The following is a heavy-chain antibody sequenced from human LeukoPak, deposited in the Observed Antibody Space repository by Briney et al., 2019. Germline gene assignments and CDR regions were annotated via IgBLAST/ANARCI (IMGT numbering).Heavy chain of an antibody. CDR2: INPNSGGT. Sequence: ASVKVSCKASGYTFTGCYMHWVRQAPGQGLEWMGRINPNSGGTNFAQNFQGRVAMTRDTSISTAYMELSRLRSDDTAVYYCAREGSSWSIDYWGQGTLVTVSS. CDR1: GYTFTGCY. V-gene: IGHV1-2*06. D-gene: IGHD6-13*01. CDR3: AREGSSWSIDY. J-gene: IGHJ4*02.